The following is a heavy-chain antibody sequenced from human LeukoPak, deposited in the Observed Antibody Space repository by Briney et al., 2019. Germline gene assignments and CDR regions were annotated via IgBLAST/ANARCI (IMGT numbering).Heavy chain of an antibody. Sequence: ASVKVSCKASGYTFTGYYMHWVRRAPGRGLEWMGWINPNSGGTNYAQKFQGRVTMTRDTSISTAYMELSRLRSGDTAVYYCARMSGYDPYYYGMDVWGQGTTVTVSS. CDR1: GYTFTGYY. D-gene: IGHD5-12*01. V-gene: IGHV1-2*02. CDR2: INPNSGGT. J-gene: IGHJ6*02. CDR3: ARMSGYDPYYYGMDV.